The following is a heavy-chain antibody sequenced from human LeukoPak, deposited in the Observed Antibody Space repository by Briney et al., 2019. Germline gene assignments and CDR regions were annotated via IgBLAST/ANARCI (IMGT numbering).Heavy chain of an antibody. CDR3: ARGLDYYDSSGYSQPKPVYYFDY. CDR2: ISAYNGNT. V-gene: IGHV1-18*01. Sequence: ASVKVSCKASGYTFTSYGISWVRQAPGQGLEWMGWISAYNGNTNYAQKLQGRVTMTTDTSTSTAYMELRSLSSDDTAVYYCARGLDYYDSSGYSQPKPVYYFDYWGQGTLVTVSS. D-gene: IGHD3-22*01. J-gene: IGHJ4*02. CDR1: GYTFTSYG.